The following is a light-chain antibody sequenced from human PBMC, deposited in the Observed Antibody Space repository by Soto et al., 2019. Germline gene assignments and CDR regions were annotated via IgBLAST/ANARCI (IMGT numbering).Light chain of an antibody. V-gene: IGLV2-11*01. CDR2: DAS. CDR1: SSDVGGFKY. J-gene: IGLJ2*01. CDR3: CSYAANYVR. Sequence: QSVLTQPRSVSGSPGQSVTISCTGTSSDVGGFKYVSWYQQHPGKAPKLIIFDASKRPSGVPDRFSGSKSGYTASLTISGLQGEDEADYYCCSYAANYVRFGGETKRTVL.